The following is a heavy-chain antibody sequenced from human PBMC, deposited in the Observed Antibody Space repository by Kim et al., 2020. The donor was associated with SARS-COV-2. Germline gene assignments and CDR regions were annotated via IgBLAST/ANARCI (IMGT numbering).Heavy chain of an antibody. CDR2: IYPYDSDT. CDR3: AKFSGGHFDS. D-gene: IGHD3-10*01. J-gene: IGHJ4*02. CDR1: GYTFTSYW. Sequence: GESLKISCQGSGYTFTSYWIAWVRQKPGKGLEWMGLIYPYDSDTKYSPSFQGQVTISVDKPISTAYLQWRSLKASDTAMYYCAKFSGGHFDSWGQGTLLTVSS. V-gene: IGHV5-51*04.